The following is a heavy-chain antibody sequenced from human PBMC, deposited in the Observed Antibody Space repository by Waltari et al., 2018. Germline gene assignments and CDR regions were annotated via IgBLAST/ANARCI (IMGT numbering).Heavy chain of an antibody. V-gene: IGHV4-59*11. Sequence: QVQLQESGPGLVKPSETLSLTCTVSGGSISSHYWSWIRQPPGKGLEWIGYIYYSGSTNSNPSLKSRVTISVDTSKNQFPLKLSSVTAADTAVYYCATKYGSGSYAFDIWGQGTMVTVSS. CDR1: GGSISSHY. J-gene: IGHJ3*02. CDR2: IYYSGST. CDR3: ATKYGSGSYAFDI. D-gene: IGHD3-10*01.